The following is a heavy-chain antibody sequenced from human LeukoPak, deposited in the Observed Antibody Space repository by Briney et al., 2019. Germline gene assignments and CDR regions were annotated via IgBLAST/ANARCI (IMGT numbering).Heavy chain of an antibody. CDR1: GYTFTGYY. D-gene: IGHD5-18*01. Sequence: GASAKVSCNASGYTFTGYYMHWVRQAPGQGLEWMGWINPKSGGTNYAQKFQGRVTMTRDTSISTAYMELSRLRSDDTAVYYCARELSGYSYGYGWGQGTLVTVSS. CDR2: INPKSGGT. V-gene: IGHV1-2*02. J-gene: IGHJ4*02. CDR3: ARELSGYSYGYG.